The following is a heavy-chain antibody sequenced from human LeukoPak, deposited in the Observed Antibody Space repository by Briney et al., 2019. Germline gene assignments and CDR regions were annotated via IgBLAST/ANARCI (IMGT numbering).Heavy chain of an antibody. Sequence: GGSLRLSCTASRFTVSANYMNWVRQAPGKGLEWVSYISSSGRTTYYADSVKGRFTISRDNAKNSLFLQMNSLRVEDTAVYYCARVPTYYDFWSGYYTVGYFDYWGQGTLVTVSS. J-gene: IGHJ4*02. D-gene: IGHD3-3*01. CDR2: ISSSGRTT. CDR3: ARVPTYYDFWSGYYTVGYFDY. CDR1: RFTVSANY. V-gene: IGHV3-11*04.